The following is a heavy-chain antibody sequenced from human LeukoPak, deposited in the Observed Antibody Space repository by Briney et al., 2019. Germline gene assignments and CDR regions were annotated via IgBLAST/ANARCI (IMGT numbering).Heavy chain of an antibody. CDR2: IRSSGDST. V-gene: IGHV3-23*01. CDR3: AKEVRESAWFYFDY. D-gene: IGHD3-10*01. Sequence: GGSLRLSCAASGFTFKTYAMSWVRQAPGKGLEWVSGIRSSGDSTYYADSVKGRFTVSRDNSRNTLYLQMNSLSAEDTAVYYCAKEVRESAWFYFDYWGQGTLATVSS. CDR1: GFTFKTYA. J-gene: IGHJ4*02.